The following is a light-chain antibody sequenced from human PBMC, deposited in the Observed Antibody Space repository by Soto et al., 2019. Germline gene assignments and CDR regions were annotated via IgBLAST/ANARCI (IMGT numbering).Light chain of an antibody. Sequence: IQLTQSPSSLSASVGDRVTITCRASQGISSDLAWYQQKPGKAPNLLIYDASTLQSGVPSRFSGSGSGTDFTLTISSLQPEDFASYYCQQLNSYPITFGQGTRL. V-gene: IGKV1-9*01. J-gene: IGKJ5*01. CDR1: QGISSD. CDR3: QQLNSYPIT. CDR2: DAS.